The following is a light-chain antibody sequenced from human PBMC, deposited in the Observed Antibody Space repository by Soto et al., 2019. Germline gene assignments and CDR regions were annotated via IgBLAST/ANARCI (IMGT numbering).Light chain of an antibody. CDR3: QQFCSSQYT. CDR2: GAS. V-gene: IGKV3-20*01. CDR1: QSVSSSY. J-gene: IGKJ2*01. Sequence: EIVLTQSPGTLSLSPGERATLSCRASQSVSSSYLAWYQQKPGQSPRLVIYGASTRATGIPARFSGSGSGTEFNLTISRLEPEDSAVYYCQQFCSSQYTFGPGTKLEIK.